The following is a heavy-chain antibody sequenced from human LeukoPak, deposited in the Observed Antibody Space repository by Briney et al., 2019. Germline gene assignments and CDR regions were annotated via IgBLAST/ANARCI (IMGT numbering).Heavy chain of an antibody. V-gene: IGHV1-69*01. CDR2: IIPVFGTV. J-gene: IGHJ4*02. CDR3: ARDRTVTMGRGVRIPNFDY. Sequence: ASVKVSCKSSGGTFSNYPIGWVRQAPGQGLEWMGGIIPVFGTVNYAPKFQGRVTITADESTTTVYMELSSLRSEDTAMYYCARDRTVTMGRGVRIPNFDYWGQGTLVTVSS. CDR1: GGTFSNYP. D-gene: IGHD3-10*01.